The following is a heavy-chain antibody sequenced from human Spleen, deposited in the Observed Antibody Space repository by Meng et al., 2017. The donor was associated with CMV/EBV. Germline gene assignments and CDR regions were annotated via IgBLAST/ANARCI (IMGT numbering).Heavy chain of an antibody. CDR2: FSDSGRT. J-gene: IGHJ5*02. V-gene: IGHV4-39*07. CDR3: ARSPGFWSLDP. D-gene: IGHD2-8*02. Sequence: SETLSLTCTVSGGSISSSSYYWGWIRQPPGKGLEWIGEFSDSGRTRYNPSFQSRVTVSGDRTENHFSLELTSVTAADTGVYFCARSPGFWSLDPWGRGALVTVSS. CDR1: GGSISSSSYY.